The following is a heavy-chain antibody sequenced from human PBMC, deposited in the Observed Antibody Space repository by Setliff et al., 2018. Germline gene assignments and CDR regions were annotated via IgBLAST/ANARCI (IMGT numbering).Heavy chain of an antibody. J-gene: IGHJ4*02. CDR1: GGSISSSSYY. CDR3: ARGYSGYDYLKPFDY. CDR2: IYYSGST. Sequence: SETLSLTCTVSGGSISSSSYYWGWIRQPPGKGLEWIGSIYYSGSTYYTPSLKSRVTISVDTSKNQFSLKLSSVTAADTAVYYCARGYSGYDYLKPFDYWGQGTLVTVSS. D-gene: IGHD5-12*01. V-gene: IGHV4-39*01.